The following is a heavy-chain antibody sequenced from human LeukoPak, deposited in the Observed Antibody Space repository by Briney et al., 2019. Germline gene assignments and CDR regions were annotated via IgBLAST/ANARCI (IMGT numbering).Heavy chain of an antibody. D-gene: IGHD3-3*01. CDR3: VRGGTTEVAIFGVVRYKY. V-gene: IGHV1-2*02. CDR2: IKPNSGGT. CDR1: GYTFPDYY. J-gene: IGHJ4*02. Sequence: ASVTVSFETSGYTFPDYYIHWMRQAPGQGLEWMGWIKPNSGGTKYAQKFQGKVTLTRDTSISTAYMELSRLTFDDTAMYYCVRGGTTEVAIFGVVRYKYWGQGTLVTVSS.